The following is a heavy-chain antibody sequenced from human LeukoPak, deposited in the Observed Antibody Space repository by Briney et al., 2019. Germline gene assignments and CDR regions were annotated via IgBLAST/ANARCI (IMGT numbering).Heavy chain of an antibody. CDR2: ISWNSGSI. D-gene: IGHD6-6*01. J-gene: IGHJ3*02. CDR1: GFTFDDYA. Sequence: GGSLRLSCAASGFTFDDYAMPWVRQAPGKGLEWVSGISWNSGSIGYADSVKGRFTISRDNAKNSLYLQMNSLRAEDTALYYCAKDRSSSVGDAFDIWGQGTMVTVSS. CDR3: AKDRSSSVGDAFDI. V-gene: IGHV3-9*01.